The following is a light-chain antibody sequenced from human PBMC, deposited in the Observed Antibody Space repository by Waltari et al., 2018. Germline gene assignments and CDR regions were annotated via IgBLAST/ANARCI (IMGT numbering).Light chain of an antibody. CDR2: KDI. V-gene: IGLV3-25*03. CDR1: ALPKQS. Sequence: SYELSQPPSVSVSPGQTAGITCSGDALPKQSAFWYQQRPGQAPVLLIYKDIERPSGIPERFSGASSGTSVTVTISGVQAEDEADDYCQSADSSASYKVFGGGTKLTVL. CDR3: QSADSSASYKV. J-gene: IGLJ2*01.